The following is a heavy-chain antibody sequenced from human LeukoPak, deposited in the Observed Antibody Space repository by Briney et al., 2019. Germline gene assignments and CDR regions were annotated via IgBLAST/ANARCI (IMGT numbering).Heavy chain of an antibody. CDR1: GVTVSSNY. V-gene: IGHV3-66*01. Sequence: QPGGSLRLSCAASGVTVSSNYMSWVRQAPGKGLEWVSVISGSGSTFYADSVKGRLTISRDISKNTVYLQMNNLRAEDTAVYYCAGYGGYSFWGQGTLVTVSS. D-gene: IGHD4-23*01. J-gene: IGHJ4*02. CDR3: AGYGGYSF. CDR2: ISGSGST.